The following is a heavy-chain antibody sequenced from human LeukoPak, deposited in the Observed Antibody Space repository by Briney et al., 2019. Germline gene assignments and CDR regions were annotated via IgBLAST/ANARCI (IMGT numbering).Heavy chain of an antibody. D-gene: IGHD2-15*01. V-gene: IGHV4-61*05. CDR2: IYYSGST. Sequence: PSETLSLTCTVSGGSISTSNYYWGWIRQPPGKGLEWIGDIYYSGSTDYNPSLKSRVTISVDTSKNQFSLKLSSVTAADTAVYYCASRYCSGGSCYFDYWGQGTLVTVSS. CDR1: GGSISTSNYY. CDR3: ASRYCSGGSCYFDY. J-gene: IGHJ4*02.